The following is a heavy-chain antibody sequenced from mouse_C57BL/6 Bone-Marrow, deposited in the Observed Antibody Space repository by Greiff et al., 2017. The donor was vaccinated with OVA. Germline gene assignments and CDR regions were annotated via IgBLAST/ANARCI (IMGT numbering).Heavy chain of an antibody. CDR1: GFTFSDYG. D-gene: IGHD4-1*01. Sequence: EVKLVESGGGLVQPGGSLKLSCAASGFTFSDYGMAWVRQAPRKGPEWVAFISNLAYSIYYADTVTGRFTISRENAKNTLYLEMSSLRSEDTAMYYCARHTKLGYWYFDVWGTGTTVTVSS. J-gene: IGHJ1*03. CDR3: ARHTKLGYWYFDV. CDR2: ISNLAYSI. V-gene: IGHV5-15*01.